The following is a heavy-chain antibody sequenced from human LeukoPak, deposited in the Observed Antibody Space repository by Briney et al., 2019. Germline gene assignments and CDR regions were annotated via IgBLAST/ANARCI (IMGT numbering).Heavy chain of an antibody. CDR2: ISYDGSNK. V-gene: IGHV3-30*18. CDR3: AKDGTQKIDY. J-gene: IGHJ4*02. CDR1: GFTFSCYS. Sequence: GGSLRLSCAASGFTFSCYSMHWVRRAPGKGLEWVAVISYDGSNKYYADSVKGRFTISRDNSKNTLYLQMNSLRAEDTAVYYCAKDGTQKIDYWGQGTLVTVSS.